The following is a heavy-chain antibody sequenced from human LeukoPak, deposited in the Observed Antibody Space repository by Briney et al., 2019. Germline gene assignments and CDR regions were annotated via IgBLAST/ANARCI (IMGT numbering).Heavy chain of an antibody. CDR3: AKWTRTTLFRGDRARFDS. V-gene: IGHV3-7*03. CDR2: INHNGNVN. Sequence: GGSLRLSCAASGFTFSSYWMNWARQAPGKGLEWVASINHNGNVNYYVDSVKGRFTISRDTSKTTISLQMNSLRVEDSAVYYCAKWTRTTLFRGDRARFDSWGQGTLVTVSS. CDR1: GFTFSSYW. J-gene: IGHJ4*02. D-gene: IGHD3-10*01.